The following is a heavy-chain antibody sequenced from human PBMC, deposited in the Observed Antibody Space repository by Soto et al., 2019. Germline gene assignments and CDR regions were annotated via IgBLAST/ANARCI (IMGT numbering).Heavy chain of an antibody. Sequence: RLSCSACVLRFCSYSMNWWRKAPGKGLEWVSYISSSSSTMYYADSVKGRFTISRDNAKNSLYLQMNSLRDEDTAVYYCATISNYYDSSGYWDNWGQGTLLTVSS. CDR3: ATISNYYDSSGYWDN. V-gene: IGHV3-48*02. CDR2: ISSSSSTM. CDR1: VLRFCSYS. D-gene: IGHD3-22*01. J-gene: IGHJ4*02.